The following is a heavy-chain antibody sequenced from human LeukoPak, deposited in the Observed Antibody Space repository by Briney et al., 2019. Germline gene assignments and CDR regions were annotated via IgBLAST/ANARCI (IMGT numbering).Heavy chain of an antibody. J-gene: IGHJ3*01. Sequence: ASVKVSCKASGYTFTDYPMNWVRQAPGQGLEWMGWINTDTGNPTYAQGFTGHYVFSLDTSVSTAYSQIISLKAEDTAVYYCARAGLTGSKVAFDVWGQGTMVTVSS. CDR3: ARAGLTGSKVAFDV. D-gene: IGHD1-20*01. CDR1: GYTFTDYP. V-gene: IGHV7-4-1*02. CDR2: INTDTGNP.